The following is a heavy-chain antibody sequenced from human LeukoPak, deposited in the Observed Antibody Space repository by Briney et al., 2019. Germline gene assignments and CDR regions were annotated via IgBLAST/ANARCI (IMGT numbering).Heavy chain of an antibody. V-gene: IGHV3-53*05. J-gene: IGHJ4*02. CDR3: ARDSRPYSSSWYYY. Sequence: GGSLRLSCAASGFTFSSYAMSWVRQAPGKGLEWVSVIYSDGSTYYADSVKGRFTISRDNSKNTLHLQMNSLRAEDTAVYYCARDSRPYSSSWYYYWGQGTLVTVSS. D-gene: IGHD6-13*01. CDR1: GFTFSSYA. CDR2: IYSDGST.